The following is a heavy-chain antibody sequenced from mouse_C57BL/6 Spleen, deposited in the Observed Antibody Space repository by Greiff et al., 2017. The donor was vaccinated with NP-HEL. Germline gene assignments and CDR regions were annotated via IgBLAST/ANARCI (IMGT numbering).Heavy chain of an antibody. V-gene: IGHV14-1*01. D-gene: IGHD1-1*01. CDR1: GFNIKDYY. J-gene: IGHJ2*01. CDR2: IDPEDGDT. CDR3: TTSITTVVATKGYFDY. Sequence: VQLKESGAELVRPGASVKLSCTASGFNIKDYYMHWVKQRPEQGLEWIGRIDPEDGDTEYAPKFQGKATMTADTSSNTAYLQLSSLTSEDTAVYYCTTSITTVVATKGYFDYWGQGTTLTVSS.